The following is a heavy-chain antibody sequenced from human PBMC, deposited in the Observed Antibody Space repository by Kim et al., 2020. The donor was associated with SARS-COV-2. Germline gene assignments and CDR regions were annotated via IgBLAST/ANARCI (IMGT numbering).Heavy chain of an antibody. J-gene: IGHJ4*02. CDR3: ARASQNWNYLFDY. V-gene: IGHV3-21*01. D-gene: IGHD1-7*01. Sequence: GGSLRLSCAASGFTFSSYSMNWVRQAPGKGLEWVSSISSSSSYIYYADSVKGRFTISRDNAKNSLYLQMNSLRAEDTAVYYCARASQNWNYLFDYWGQGTLVTVSS. CDR2: ISSSSSYI. CDR1: GFTFSSYS.